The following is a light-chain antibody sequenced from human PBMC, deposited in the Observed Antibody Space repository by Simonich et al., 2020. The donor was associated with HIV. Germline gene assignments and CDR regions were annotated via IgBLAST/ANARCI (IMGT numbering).Light chain of an antibody. CDR1: QSLSSY. CDR3: QQSHTTPYT. V-gene: IGKV1-39*01. CDR2: AAS. J-gene: IGKJ2*01. Sequence: DIPMTQSPSSLSASVGDRLPLSCRESQSLSSYLNWYQQKPGKAPKLLIYAASSLQRGVPSRVSGSASGTDFTLTISSMQAEDFATYYCQQSHTTPYTFGQGTKLDIK.